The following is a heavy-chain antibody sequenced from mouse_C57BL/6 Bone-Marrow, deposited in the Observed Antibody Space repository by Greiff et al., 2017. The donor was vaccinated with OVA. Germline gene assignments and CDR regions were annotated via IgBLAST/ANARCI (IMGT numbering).Heavy chain of an antibody. D-gene: IGHD3-2*02. CDR2: INPGSGGT. J-gene: IGHJ3*01. CDR3: ARWGTAQATSWFAY. V-gene: IGHV1-54*01. Sequence: VMLVESGAELVRPGTSVKVSCKASGYAFTNYLIEWVKQRPGQGLEWIGVINPGSGGTNYNEKFKGKATLTADKSSSTAYMQLSSLTSEDSAVYFCARWGTAQATSWFAYWGQGTLVTVSA. CDR1: GYAFTNYL.